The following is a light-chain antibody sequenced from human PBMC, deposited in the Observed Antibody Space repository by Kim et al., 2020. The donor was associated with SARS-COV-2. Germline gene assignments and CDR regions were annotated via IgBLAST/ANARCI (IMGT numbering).Light chain of an antibody. CDR3: QQYYSMPLT. Sequence: DIVMTQSPDSLAVSLGESATINCKSSQSILYSSNNKNYLTWYQQKPGQPPKLLIYWASTRESGVPDRFSGSGSGTDFTLTISSLQAEDVAVYYCQQYYSMPLTFGGGTKVDIK. V-gene: IGKV4-1*01. J-gene: IGKJ4*01. CDR1: QSILYSSNNKNY. CDR2: WAS.